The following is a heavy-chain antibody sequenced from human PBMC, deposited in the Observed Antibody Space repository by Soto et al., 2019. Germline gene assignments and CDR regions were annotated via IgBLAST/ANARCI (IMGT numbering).Heavy chain of an antibody. CDR2: INHSGST. CDR3: ARGVYYYDSSGYYPPSYFDY. J-gene: IGHJ4*02. Sequence: SETLSLTCAVYGGSFSGYYWSWIRQPPGKGLEWIGEINHSGSTNYNPSLKSRVTISVDTSKNQFSLKLSSVTAADTAVYYCARGVYYYDSSGYYPPSYFDYWGQGTLVTVSS. D-gene: IGHD3-22*01. CDR1: GGSFSGYY. V-gene: IGHV4-34*01.